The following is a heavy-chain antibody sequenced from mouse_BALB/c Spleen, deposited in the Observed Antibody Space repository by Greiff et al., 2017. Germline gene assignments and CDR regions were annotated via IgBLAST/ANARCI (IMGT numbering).Heavy chain of an antibody. J-gene: IGHJ1*01. CDR2: IYPGNSDT. CDR1: GYTFTSYW. Sequence: VQLQQSGPVLARPGASVKMSCKASGYTFTSYWMHWVKQRPGQGLEWIGAIYPGNSDTSYNQKFKGKAKLTAVTSTSTAYMELSSLTNEDSAVYYCTRPVVDWYFDVWGAGTTVTVSS. CDR3: TRPVVDWYFDV. D-gene: IGHD1-1*01. V-gene: IGHV1-5*01.